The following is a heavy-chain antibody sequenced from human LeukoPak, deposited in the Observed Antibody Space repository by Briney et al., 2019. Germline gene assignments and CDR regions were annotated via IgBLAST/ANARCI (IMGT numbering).Heavy chain of an antibody. D-gene: IGHD1-26*01. CDR2: IKSKTDGGTT. Sequence: GGSLRLSWAASGFTFSNAWMSWVRQAPGKGLEWVGRIKSKTDGGTTDYAAPVKGRFTISRDDSKNTLYLQMNSLKTEDTAVHYCTTRIRGGATDYWGQGTLVTVSS. J-gene: IGHJ4*02. V-gene: IGHV3-15*01. CDR3: TTRIRGGATDY. CDR1: GFTFSNAW.